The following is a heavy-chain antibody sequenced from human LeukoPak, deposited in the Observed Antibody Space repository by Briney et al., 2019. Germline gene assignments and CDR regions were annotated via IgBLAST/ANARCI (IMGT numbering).Heavy chain of an antibody. J-gene: IGHJ4*02. V-gene: IGHV3-23*01. CDR3: AKDRGGYSYGSDY. D-gene: IGHD5-18*01. CDR1: GFTFSSSS. CDR2: ISGSGGST. Sequence: PGGSLRLSCAASGFTFSSSSMNWVRQAPGKGLEWVSAISGSGGSTYYADSVKGRFTISRDNSKNTLYLQMNSLRAEDTAVYYCAKDRGGYSYGSDYWGQGTLVTVSS.